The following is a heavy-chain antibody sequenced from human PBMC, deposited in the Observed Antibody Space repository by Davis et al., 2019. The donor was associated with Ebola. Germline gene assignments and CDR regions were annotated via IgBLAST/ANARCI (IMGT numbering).Heavy chain of an antibody. V-gene: IGHV5-51*01. Sequence: GESLKISCKDSGNSFTSHWIGWVRQMPGKGLEWMGIIYTGDSDTRYSPSFRGQVTISAGNSITTAYLQWSALRASDTAMYYCARGLRDSSGYYGWFDPWGQGTLVTVSS. CDR3: ARGLRDSSGYYGWFDP. CDR2: IYTGDSDT. CDR1: GNSFTSHW. J-gene: IGHJ5*02. D-gene: IGHD3-22*01.